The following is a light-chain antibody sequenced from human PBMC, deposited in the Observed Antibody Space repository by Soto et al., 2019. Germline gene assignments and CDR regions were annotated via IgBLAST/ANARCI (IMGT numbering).Light chain of an antibody. Sequence: DIQMTQSASSLSASVGDRVTITCQASQVISNYLNWYQQKPGKAPKLLIYDISTLEIGVPSLFSGSGSGTDFTFTITGLQPEDIATYYWQQYENLPYTFGQGTKLEI. CDR3: QQYENLPYT. J-gene: IGKJ2*01. V-gene: IGKV1-33*01. CDR1: QVISNY. CDR2: DIS.